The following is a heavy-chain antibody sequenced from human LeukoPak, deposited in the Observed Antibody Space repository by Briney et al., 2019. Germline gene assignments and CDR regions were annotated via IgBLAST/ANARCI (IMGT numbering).Heavy chain of an antibody. CDR1: GGSISSGGYY. Sequence: SETLSLTCTVSGGSISSGGYYWSWIRQHPGKGLEWIGYIYGSGSTYDNPSLKSRVTISVDTSKNQFSLKLSSVTAADTAVYCCARDRCSSTSCYAPDYFAYWGQGTLVTVSS. J-gene: IGHJ4*02. V-gene: IGHV4-31*03. CDR3: ARDRCSSTSCYAPDYFAY. CDR2: IYGSGST. D-gene: IGHD2-2*01.